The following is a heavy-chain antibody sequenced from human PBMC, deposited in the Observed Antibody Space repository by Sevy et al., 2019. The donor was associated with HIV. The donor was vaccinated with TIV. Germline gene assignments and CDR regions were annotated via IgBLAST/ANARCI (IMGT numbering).Heavy chain of an antibody. D-gene: IGHD6-13*01. CDR3: ARGSSSLGEYFQH. V-gene: IGHV4-30-4*01. CDR1: GGSISSGDYY. CDR2: IYYSGST. J-gene: IGHJ1*01. Sequence: SETLSLTCTVSGGSISSGDYYWSWIRQPPVKGLEWIGYIYYSGSTYYNPSLKSRVTISVDTSKNQFSLKLSSVTAADTAVYYCARGSSSLGEYFQHWGQGTLVTVSS.